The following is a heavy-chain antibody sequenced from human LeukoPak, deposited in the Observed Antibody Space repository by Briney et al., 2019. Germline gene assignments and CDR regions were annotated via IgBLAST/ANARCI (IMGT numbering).Heavy chain of an antibody. CDR2: INHSGST. D-gene: IGHD2-15*01. J-gene: IGHJ4*02. Sequence: SETLSLTCAVYGGSFSGYYWSWIRQPPGKGLEWIGEINHSGSTNYNPSLKSRVTISVDTSKNQFSLKLSSVTAADTALYYCASKGWLLGPQYYFDYWGQGTLVTVSS. V-gene: IGHV4-34*01. CDR3: ASKGWLLGPQYYFDY. CDR1: GGSFSGYY.